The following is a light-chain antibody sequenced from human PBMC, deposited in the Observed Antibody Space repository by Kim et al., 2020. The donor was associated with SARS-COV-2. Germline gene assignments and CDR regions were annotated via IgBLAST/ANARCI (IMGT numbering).Light chain of an antibody. CDR2: EVS. J-gene: IGLJ1*01. Sequence: QSALTQPASVSGSPGQSITISCTGTSSDVGVYNFVSWYQQHPGKAPKLMIYEVSNRPSGVPDRFSGSKSGNTASPTISGLQPEDEADYYCSSFTISSTVVFGTGTKVTVL. CDR3: SSFTISSTVV. V-gene: IGLV2-14*01. CDR1: SSDVGVYNF.